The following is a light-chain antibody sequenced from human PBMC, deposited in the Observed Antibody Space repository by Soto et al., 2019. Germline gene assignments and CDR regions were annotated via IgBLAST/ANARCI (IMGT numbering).Light chain of an antibody. Sequence: QSVLTQPPSASGTPGQKVTISCSGGSSNIGTNFVCWYQHLPGTAPRLLIYSNNQRPSGVPDRFSGSKSGTSASLAISGLRSEDEGDYYCVSWDDSLSGLVFGTGTKLTVL. V-gene: IGLV1-47*02. CDR3: VSWDDSLSGLV. J-gene: IGLJ1*01. CDR2: SNN. CDR1: SSNIGTNF.